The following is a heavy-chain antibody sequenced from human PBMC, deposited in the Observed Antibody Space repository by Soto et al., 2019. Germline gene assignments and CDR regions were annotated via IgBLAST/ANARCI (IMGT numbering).Heavy chain of an antibody. V-gene: IGHV3-53*04. Sequence: EVQLVESGGGLVQPGGSLRLSCAASGFTVSSNYMSWVRQAPGKGLEWVSVIYSGGSTYYADYVKGRFTISRHNSKNTLYLQMNSLRAEDTAVYYCARGRDCGGDCPNWFDPWGQGPLVTVSS. D-gene: IGHD2-21*02. CDR3: ARGRDCGGDCPNWFDP. J-gene: IGHJ5*02. CDR1: GFTVSSNY. CDR2: IYSGGST.